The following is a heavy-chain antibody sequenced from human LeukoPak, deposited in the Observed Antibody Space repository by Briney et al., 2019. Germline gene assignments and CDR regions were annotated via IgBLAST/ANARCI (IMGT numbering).Heavy chain of an antibody. CDR2: IYTSGST. Sequence: SETLSLTCAVYGGSFSSYYWSWIRQPAGKGLEWIGRIYTSGSTNYNPSLKSRVTMSVDTSKNQFSLKLSSVTAADTAVYYCARVGCSSTSCYYMDVWGKGTTVTVSS. J-gene: IGHJ6*03. D-gene: IGHD2-2*01. V-gene: IGHV4-59*10. CDR3: ARVGCSSTSCYYMDV. CDR1: GGSFSSYY.